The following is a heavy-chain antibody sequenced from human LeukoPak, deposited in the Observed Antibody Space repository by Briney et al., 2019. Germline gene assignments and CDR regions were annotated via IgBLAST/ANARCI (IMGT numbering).Heavy chain of an antibody. Sequence: PSETLSLTCAVYGGSFSGYYWSWIRQPPGKGLEWIGEINHSGSTNYNPSLKSRVTISIDTSKNQFSVKLRSVTAADTAVYYCARSGAWLADYWGQGTLVTVSS. CDR1: GGSFSGYY. V-gene: IGHV4-34*01. J-gene: IGHJ4*02. CDR2: INHSGST. D-gene: IGHD5-24*01. CDR3: ARSGAWLADY.